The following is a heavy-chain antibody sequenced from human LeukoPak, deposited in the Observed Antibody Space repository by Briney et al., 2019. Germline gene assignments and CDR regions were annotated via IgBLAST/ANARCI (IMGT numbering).Heavy chain of an antibody. D-gene: IGHD5-18*01. Sequence: GGSLRLSCVASGFTFSSYPMNWVRQAPGKGLEWVSYISSSGSTIYYADSVKGRFTISRDNAKNSLYLQMNSLRAEDTAVYYCARDMEDTATDVVSDFDSWGQGTLVTVSS. CDR1: GFTFSSYP. V-gene: IGHV3-48*04. CDR3: ARDMEDTATDVVSDFDS. CDR2: ISSSGSTI. J-gene: IGHJ4*02.